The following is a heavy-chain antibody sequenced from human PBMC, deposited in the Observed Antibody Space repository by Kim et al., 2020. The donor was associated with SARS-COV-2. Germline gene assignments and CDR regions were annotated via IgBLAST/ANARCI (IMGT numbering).Heavy chain of an antibody. CDR1: GFTLSSNW. CDR2: IDHDGTGT. V-gene: IGHV3-74*01. CDR3: VTVFEH. Sequence: GGSLRLSCAVSGFTLSSNWMHWVRQAPGKGLVWVSRIDHDGTGTSYADSVKGRFTISRDDAKNTVYLQMNNLRADDTAVYYCVTVFEHWCQGVLVTVSS. J-gene: IGHJ4*02.